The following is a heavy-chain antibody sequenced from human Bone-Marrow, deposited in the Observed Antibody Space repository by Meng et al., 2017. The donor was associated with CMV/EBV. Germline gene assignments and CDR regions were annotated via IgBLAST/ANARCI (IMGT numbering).Heavy chain of an antibody. CDR3: ARGLSSYAYYYYGMDV. J-gene: IGHJ6*02. Sequence: ASVKGSCKASGYTFTSYDINWVRQATGQGLEWMGWMNPNSGNTGYAQKFQGRVTITRNTSISTAYMELSSLRSEDTAVYYCARGLSSYAYYYYGMDVWGQGTTVTVSS. V-gene: IGHV1-8*03. CDR1: GYTFTSYD. D-gene: IGHD2/OR15-2a*01. CDR2: MNPNSGNT.